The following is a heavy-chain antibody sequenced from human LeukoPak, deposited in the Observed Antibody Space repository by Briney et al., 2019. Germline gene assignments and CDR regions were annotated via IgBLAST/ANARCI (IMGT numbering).Heavy chain of an antibody. CDR3: ARATAITIFGVVIIGGQFDY. CDR2: INHSGST. V-gene: IGHV4-34*01. J-gene: IGHJ4*01. Sequence: SETLSLTCAVYGGSFSGYYWGWIRQPPGKGLEWIGKINHSGSTNYNPSLKSRVTISVDTSKNQFSLKLSSVTAADTAVYYCARATAITIFGVVIIGGQFDYWGHGTLVTVSS. CDR1: GGSFSGYY. D-gene: IGHD3-3*01.